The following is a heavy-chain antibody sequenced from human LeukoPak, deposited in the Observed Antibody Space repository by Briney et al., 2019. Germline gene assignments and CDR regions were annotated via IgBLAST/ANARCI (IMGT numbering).Heavy chain of an antibody. CDR3: ARDEWVGAVYYYYGMDV. V-gene: IGHV1-18*01. CDR1: GYTFTSYG. CDR2: ISAYNGNT. J-gene: IGHJ6*02. Sequence: ASVKISCKASGYTFTSYGISWVRQAPGQGLEWMGWISAYNGNTIYAQKLQGRVTMTTDTSTSTAYMELRSLRSDDTAVYYCARDEWVGAVYYYYGMDVWGQGTTVTVSS. D-gene: IGHD1-26*01.